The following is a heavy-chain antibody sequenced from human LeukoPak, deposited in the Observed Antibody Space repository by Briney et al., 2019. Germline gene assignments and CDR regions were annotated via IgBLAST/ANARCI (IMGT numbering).Heavy chain of an antibody. J-gene: IGHJ5*02. CDR1: GGTFSSYA. CDR3: ARVPVVVTAINSADWFDP. Sequence: EASVKVSCKASGGTFSSYAISWVRQAPGQGLEWMGRIIPILGIANYAQKFQGRVTITADKSTSTAYMELSSLRSEDTAVYYCARVPVVVTAINSADWFDPWGQGTLVTVSS. D-gene: IGHD2-21*02. CDR2: IIPILGIA. V-gene: IGHV1-69*04.